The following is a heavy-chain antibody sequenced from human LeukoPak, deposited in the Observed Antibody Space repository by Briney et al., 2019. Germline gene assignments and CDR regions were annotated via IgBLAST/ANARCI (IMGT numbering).Heavy chain of an antibody. V-gene: IGHV3-30*18. Sequence: GGSLRLSCAASGFTVSSNYMSWVRQAPGKGLEWVAVISYDGSNKYYADSVKGRFTISRDNSKNTLYLQMNSLRAEDTAVYYCAKTYYDYVWGSPYYFDYWGQGTLVTVSS. D-gene: IGHD3-16*01. CDR2: ISYDGSNK. CDR3: AKTYYDYVWGSPYYFDY. CDR1: GFTVSSNY. J-gene: IGHJ4*02.